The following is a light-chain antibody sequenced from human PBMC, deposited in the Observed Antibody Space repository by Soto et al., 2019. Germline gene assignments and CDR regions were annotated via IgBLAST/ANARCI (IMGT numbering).Light chain of an antibody. CDR1: QSVDSTY. J-gene: IGKJ1*01. Sequence: EIVLTQSPGTLSVSPGERATLSCRASQSVDSTYLAWYQHKPGQSPRLIILSASSRATGIPDRFNGSGSGTDFTLTVSRLEPEDFAVYYCQHYGTSPKPFGQGTKVEVK. CDR3: QHYGTSPKP. V-gene: IGKV3-20*01. CDR2: SAS.